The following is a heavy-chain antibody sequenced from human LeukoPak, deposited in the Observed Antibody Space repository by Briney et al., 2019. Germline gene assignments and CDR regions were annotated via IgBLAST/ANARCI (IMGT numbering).Heavy chain of an antibody. J-gene: IGHJ6*03. D-gene: IGHD1-1*01. CDR1: GGTFSSYA. Sequence: SVKVSCKASGGTFSSYAISWVRQAPGQGLEWMGRIIPILGIANYAQKFQGRVTITADKSTSTTYMELSSLRSEDTAVYYCARGRSPGTSMEYYYYMDVWGKGTTVTVSS. CDR3: ARGRSPGTSMEYYYYMDV. CDR2: IIPILGIA. V-gene: IGHV1-69*04.